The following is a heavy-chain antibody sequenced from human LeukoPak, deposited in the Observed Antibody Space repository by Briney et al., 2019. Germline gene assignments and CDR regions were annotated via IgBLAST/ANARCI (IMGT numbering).Heavy chain of an antibody. J-gene: IGHJ4*02. Sequence: GASVKVSCKASGYTFTSYYVHWVRQAPGQGLEWMGVIKPSDGFTSYAQKFQGRVTLTRNTSVSTAFMELSGLRSEDTAVYYCEIYTGYDSFWGQGTLVTVSS. CDR3: EIYTGYDSF. V-gene: IGHV1-46*01. CDR2: IKPSDGFT. D-gene: IGHD5-12*01. CDR1: GYTFTSYY.